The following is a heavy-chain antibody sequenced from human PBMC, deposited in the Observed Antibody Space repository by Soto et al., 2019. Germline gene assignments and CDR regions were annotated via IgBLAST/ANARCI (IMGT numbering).Heavy chain of an antibody. CDR1: GGSISSYY. CDR2: IYYSGST. J-gene: IGHJ6*02. V-gene: IGHV4-59*01. Sequence: QVQLQESGPGLVKPSETLSLTCTVSGGSISSYYWSWIRQPPGKGLEWIGYIYYSGSTNYNPSLKSRVTISVDTSKNQFSLKLSSVTAADTAVYYCARAVVPAAGGAMDVWGQGTTVTVSS. CDR3: ARAVVPAAGGAMDV. D-gene: IGHD2-2*01.